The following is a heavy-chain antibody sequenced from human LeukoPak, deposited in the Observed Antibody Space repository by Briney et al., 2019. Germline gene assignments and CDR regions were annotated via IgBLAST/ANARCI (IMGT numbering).Heavy chain of an antibody. CDR3: ARWSYSSSSFDY. V-gene: IGHV4-59*11. CDR1: GLTFSSHW. Sequence: GSLRLSCAASGLTFSSHWMHWIRQPPGKGLEWIGYIYYSGSTNYNPSLKSRVTISVDTSKNQFSLKLSSVTAADTAVYYCARWSYSSSSFDYWGQGTLVTVSS. D-gene: IGHD6-13*01. CDR2: IYYSGST. J-gene: IGHJ4*02.